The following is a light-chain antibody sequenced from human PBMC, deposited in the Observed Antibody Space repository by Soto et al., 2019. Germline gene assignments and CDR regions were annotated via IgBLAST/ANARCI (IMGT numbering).Light chain of an antibody. CDR3: QQSYSNPRT. V-gene: IGKV1-39*01. Sequence: DIRMTQSPSSLSASVGDRVTISCRTSQSISTYLNWYQQKPGKAPKVLIYAASTLQSGVPSRFSGSGSGTDFTLTISSLQPEDFATYYCQQSYSNPRTFGQGTKVDIK. J-gene: IGKJ1*01. CDR1: QSISTY. CDR2: AAS.